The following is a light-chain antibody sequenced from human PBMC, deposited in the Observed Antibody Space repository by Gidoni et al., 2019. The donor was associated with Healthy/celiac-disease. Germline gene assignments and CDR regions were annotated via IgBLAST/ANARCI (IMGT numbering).Light chain of an antibody. Sequence: QSALTQPASVSGSPGQSITLSCTGTSSDVGGYNYVSWYQQHPGKAPKLMIYEVSNRPSGVSNRFSGSKSGNTASQTISGLQSEDEADYYCRSYTSSSTLWVFGGGTKLTVL. V-gene: IGLV2-14*01. J-gene: IGLJ3*02. CDR3: RSYTSSSTLWV. CDR2: EVS. CDR1: SSDVGGYNY.